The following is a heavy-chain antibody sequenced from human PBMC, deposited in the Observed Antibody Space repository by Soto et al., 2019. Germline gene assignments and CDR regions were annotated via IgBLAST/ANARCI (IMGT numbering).Heavy chain of an antibody. J-gene: IGHJ6*02. CDR2: IYPGDSNT. CDR3: ATPSPGRSHYGMDV. V-gene: IGHV5-51*01. Sequence: GDSLKISCKGSGYSFTSYWIAWVRLMPGKGLEWMGIIYPGDSNTRYSPSFQGQVIISADKSISTAYLQWSSLKASDTAMYYCATPSPGRSHYGMDVWGQGTTVTVSS. CDR1: GYSFTSYW.